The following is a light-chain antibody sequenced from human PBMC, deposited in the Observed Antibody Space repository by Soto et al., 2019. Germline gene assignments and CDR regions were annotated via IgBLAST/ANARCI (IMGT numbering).Light chain of an antibody. Sequence: QSALTQPASVSGSPGQSITISCTGTSGDVGGYNYVSWYQQHPGKAPKLMIYDVSNRPSGVSTRFSGSKSGNTASLTISGRQAEDEADYYCSSYTSCSTLVFGGGTKLTVL. V-gene: IGLV2-14*01. CDR1: SGDVGGYNY. J-gene: IGLJ2*01. CDR3: SSYTSCSTLV. CDR2: DVS.